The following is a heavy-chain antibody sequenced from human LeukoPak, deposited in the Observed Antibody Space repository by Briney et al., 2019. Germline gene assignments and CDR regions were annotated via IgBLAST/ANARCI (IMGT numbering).Heavy chain of an antibody. CDR2: INHSGST. V-gene: IGHV4-34*01. CDR3: ARGGLAGYMDV. D-gene: IGHD3/OR15-3a*01. CDR1: GGPFSGYY. Sequence: SETLSLTCAVYGGPFSGYYWSWIRQPPGKGLEWIGEINHSGSTNYNPSLKSRVTISVDTSKNQFSLKLSSVTAADTAVDYCARGGLAGYMDVWGKGTTVTVSS. J-gene: IGHJ6*03.